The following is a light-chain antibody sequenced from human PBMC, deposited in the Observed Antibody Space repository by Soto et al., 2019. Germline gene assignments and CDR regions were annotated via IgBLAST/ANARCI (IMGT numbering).Light chain of an antibody. CDR1: QSVSSN. CDR2: GAS. J-gene: IGKJ1*01. Sequence: EIVVTQSAATLSVSPCERATLSCRASQSVSSNLAWYQQKPGQAPRLLIYGASTRATGIPARFSGSGSGTEFTLTISSLQSEDFAVYYCQQYNNWWTFGQGTKVDI. V-gene: IGKV3-15*01. CDR3: QQYNNWWT.